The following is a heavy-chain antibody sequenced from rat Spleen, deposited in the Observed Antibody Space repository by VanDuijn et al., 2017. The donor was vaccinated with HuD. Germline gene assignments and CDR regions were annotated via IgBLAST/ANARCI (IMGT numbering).Heavy chain of an antibody. CDR2: ISPSGGST. D-gene: IGHD1-2*01. CDR3: ARLGITLGAGHWFAY. CDR1: GFTFSDYA. J-gene: IGHJ3*01. V-gene: IGHV5S13*01. Sequence: EVQLVEFGGGLVQPGRSLKLSCAASGFTFSDYAMAWVRQAPKKGLEWVAYISPSGGSTYYRDSVKGRFTISRDNAKNTKYLQMDSLRSEDTATYYCARLGITLGAGHWFAYWGQGTLVTVSS.